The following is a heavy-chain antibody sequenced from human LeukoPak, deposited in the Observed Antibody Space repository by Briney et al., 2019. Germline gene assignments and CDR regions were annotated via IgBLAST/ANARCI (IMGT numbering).Heavy chain of an antibody. J-gene: IGHJ5*02. Sequence: PSETLSLTCTVSGGSISSGGYYWSWIRQHPGKGLEWIGYIYYSGSTYYNPSLKSRVTISVDTSKNQFSLKLSSVTAADTAVYYCVRVVTGLASWFDPWGQGTLVTVSS. CDR2: IYYSGST. CDR1: GGSISSGGYY. CDR3: VRVVTGLASWFDP. D-gene: IGHD2-21*02. V-gene: IGHV4-31*03.